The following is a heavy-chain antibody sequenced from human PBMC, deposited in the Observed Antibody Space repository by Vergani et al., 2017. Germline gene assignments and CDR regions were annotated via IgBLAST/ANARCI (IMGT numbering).Heavy chain of an antibody. Sequence: QVQLVESGGGVVQPGGSLRLSCAASGFSFGSYGMHWVRVRQAPGKGLEWLAYLRYDGTTKQYADSVKGRFTISRDNSKNMLYLQMDSLRPEDTAMYYCVKEKGASIGFDDWGQGTQVTVSS. CDR1: GFSFGSYG. CDR2: LRYDGTTK. V-gene: IGHV3-30*02. J-gene: IGHJ4*02. CDR3: VKEKGASIGFDD. D-gene: IGHD2-2*01.